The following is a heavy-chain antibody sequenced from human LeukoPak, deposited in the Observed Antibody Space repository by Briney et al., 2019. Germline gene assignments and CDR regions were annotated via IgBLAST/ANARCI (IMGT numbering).Heavy chain of an antibody. D-gene: IGHD3-10*01. J-gene: IGHJ6*02. CDR3: ATDGTWFGELYGMDV. Sequence: GASVKVSCKVSGYTLTELSMHWVRQAPGKGLEWMGGFDPEDGETIYAQKFQGRVTMTEDTSTDTACMELSSLRSEDTAVYYCATDGTWFGELYGMDVWGQGTTVTVSS. CDR2: FDPEDGET. CDR1: GYTLTELS. V-gene: IGHV1-24*01.